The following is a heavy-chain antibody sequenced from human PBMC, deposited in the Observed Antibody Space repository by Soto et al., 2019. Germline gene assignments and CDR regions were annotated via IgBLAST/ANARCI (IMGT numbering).Heavy chain of an antibody. CDR2: IYHSGST. CDR3: ARVEVAHRSHYFDY. D-gene: IGHD6-19*01. Sequence: PSETLSLTCAVSGGSISSSNWWSWVRQPPGKGLEWIGEIYHSGSTNYNPSLKSRVTISVDKSKNQFSLKLSSVTAADTAVYYCARVEVAHRSHYFDYWGQGTLVTVSS. CDR1: GGSISSSNW. J-gene: IGHJ4*02. V-gene: IGHV4-4*02.